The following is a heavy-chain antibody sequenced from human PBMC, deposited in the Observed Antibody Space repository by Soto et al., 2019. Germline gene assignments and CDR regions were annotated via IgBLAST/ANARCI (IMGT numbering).Heavy chain of an antibody. V-gene: IGHV3-30*18. CDR1: GFTFSSYG. CDR2: ISYDGSNK. CDR3: AKDLDSSGSAPDY. J-gene: IGHJ4*02. D-gene: IGHD3-22*01. Sequence: QVQLVESGGGVVQPGRSLRLSCAASGFTFSSYGMHWVRQAPGKGLEWVAVISYDGSNKYYADSVKGRFTISGDNSKNTLYLQMNSLRAEYTAVYYCAKDLDSSGSAPDYWGQGTLVTVSS.